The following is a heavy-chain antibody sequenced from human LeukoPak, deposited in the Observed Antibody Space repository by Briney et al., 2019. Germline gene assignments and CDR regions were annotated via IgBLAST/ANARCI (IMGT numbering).Heavy chain of an antibody. CDR1: GGSFSGYY. CDR3: ARGPYYYGSGSNMDYYYMDV. Sequence: PSETLSPTCAVYGGSFSGYYWSWIRQPPGKGLEWIGEINHSGSTNYNPSLKSRVTISVDTSKNQFSLKLSSVTAADTAVYYCARGPYYYGSGSNMDYYYMDVWGKGTTVTVSS. D-gene: IGHD3-10*01. CDR2: INHSGST. J-gene: IGHJ6*03. V-gene: IGHV4-34*01.